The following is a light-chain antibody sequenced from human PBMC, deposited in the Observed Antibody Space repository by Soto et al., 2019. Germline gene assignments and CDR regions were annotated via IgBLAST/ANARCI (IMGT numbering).Light chain of an antibody. V-gene: IGLV3-21*02. J-gene: IGLJ3*02. CDR3: QVWAGSTDHWV. CDR1: NIGSKS. CDR2: DDS. Sequence: SYELTQAPSVSVAPGQTARITCGGNNIGSKSVHWYQQKPGQAPVLVLYDDSGRPSGIPERFSGSNSGNTATLTISRVEAGDEADYYCQVWAGSTDHWVFGGGTKVTVL.